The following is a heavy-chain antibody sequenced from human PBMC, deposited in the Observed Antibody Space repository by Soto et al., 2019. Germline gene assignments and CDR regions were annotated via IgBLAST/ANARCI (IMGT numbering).Heavy chain of an antibody. D-gene: IGHD3-22*01. CDR2: IIPIFGTA. CDR3: AMNFRAVVVNLDY. J-gene: IGHJ4*02. V-gene: IGHV1-69*13. CDR1: GGTFSSYA. Sequence: GASVKVSCKASGGTFSSYAISWVRQAPGQGLEWMGGIIPIFGTANYAQKFQGRVTITADESTSTAYMELSSLRSEDTAVYYCAMNFRAVVVNLDYWGQGTLVTVSS.